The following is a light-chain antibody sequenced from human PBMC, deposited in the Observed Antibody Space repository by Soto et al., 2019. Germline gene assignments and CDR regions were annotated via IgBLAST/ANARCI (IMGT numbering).Light chain of an antibody. CDR2: WAS. Sequence: DIVMTQSPDSLAVSLGERATINCKSSQSVLYSSNNKNYLAWYQQKPGQPPKLLIYWASTREFGLPDRFSGSGSGTDFTITISSLQAEDVAVYYCQQYHSTPKTFGQGTKVEIK. J-gene: IGKJ1*01. CDR1: QSVLYSSNNKNY. CDR3: QQYHSTPKT. V-gene: IGKV4-1*01.